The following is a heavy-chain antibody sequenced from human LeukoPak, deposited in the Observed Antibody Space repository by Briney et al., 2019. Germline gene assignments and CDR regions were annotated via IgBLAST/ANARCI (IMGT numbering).Heavy chain of an antibody. J-gene: IGHJ3*02. Sequence: SETLSLTCTVSGGSITTTTYYWGWIRQPPGKGLEWIGSIYYSGNTYYNPSLKSRVTISLDTSKNQFSLKVSSVTAADTAVYYCARASGPPGAFDIWGQGTMVTVSS. CDR1: GGSITTTTYY. CDR2: IYYSGNT. V-gene: IGHV4-39*07. D-gene: IGHD3-3*01. CDR3: ARASGPPGAFDI.